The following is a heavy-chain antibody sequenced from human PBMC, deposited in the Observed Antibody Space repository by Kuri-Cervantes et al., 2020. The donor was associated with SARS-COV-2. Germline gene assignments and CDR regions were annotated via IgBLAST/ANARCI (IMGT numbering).Heavy chain of an antibody. V-gene: IGHV3-21*01. D-gene: IGHD6-6*01. Sequence: GESLKIPCAASGFTFSSYSMNWVRQAPGKGLEWVSSISSSSSYIYYADSVKGRFTISRDNAKNSLYLQMNSLRAEDTVVYYCARGGLGGQLVDGMDVWGQGTTVTVSS. J-gene: IGHJ6*02. CDR1: GFTFSSYS. CDR2: ISSSSSYI. CDR3: ARGGLGGQLVDGMDV.